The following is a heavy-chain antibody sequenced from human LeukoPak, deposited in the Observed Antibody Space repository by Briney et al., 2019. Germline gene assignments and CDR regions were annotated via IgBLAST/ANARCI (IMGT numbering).Heavy chain of an antibody. Sequence: PSETLSLTCTVSGGSISSYYWSWIRQPAGKGLEWIGHIYTNGRTNYNPSLKSRVTTSVDTSKNQFSLKLSSVTAADTAVYYCARSSGYYNAFDYWGQGTLVTVSS. CDR3: ARSSGYYNAFDY. CDR1: GGSISSYY. V-gene: IGHV4-4*07. CDR2: IYTNGRT. J-gene: IGHJ4*02. D-gene: IGHD3-3*01.